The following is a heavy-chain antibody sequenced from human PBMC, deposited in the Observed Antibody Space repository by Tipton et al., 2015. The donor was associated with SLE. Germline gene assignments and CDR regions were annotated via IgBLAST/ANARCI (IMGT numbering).Heavy chain of an antibody. CDR3: ARLPTGAY. V-gene: IGHV4-38-2*01. J-gene: IGHJ4*02. CDR2: IYHSGST. D-gene: IGHD7-27*01. CDR1: GYSISSGYY. Sequence: GSLRLSCAVSGYSISSGYYWGWIRQPPGKGLEWIGSIYHSGSTYYNPSLKSRVTISVDTSKNQFSLKLSSVTAADTAVYYCARLPTGAYWGQGTLVTVSS.